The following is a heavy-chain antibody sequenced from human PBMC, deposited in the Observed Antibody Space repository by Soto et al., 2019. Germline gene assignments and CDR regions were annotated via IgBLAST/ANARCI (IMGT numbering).Heavy chain of an antibody. CDR1: GDSIISGGYY. J-gene: IGHJ4*02. V-gene: IGHV4-31*03. Sequence: QVPLQESGPGLVKPSQTLSLTCTVSGDSIISGGYYWSWIRQHPGKGLEWIGYIYYSGTTYYNPSLKSRVTISVDTSKNQFSLELRSVTAADTALYYCAKSVGGYYFDYWVQGTLVTVS. CDR2: IYYSGTT. D-gene: IGHD2-15*01. CDR3: AKSVGGYYFDY.